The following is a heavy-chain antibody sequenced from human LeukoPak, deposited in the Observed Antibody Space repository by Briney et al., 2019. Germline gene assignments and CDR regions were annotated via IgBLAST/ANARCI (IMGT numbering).Heavy chain of an antibody. CDR3: ARVATVPPSYYYYMDV. Sequence: SETLSLTCTVSGGSISSSSYYWGWIRQPPGKGLEWIGNIYYSGSTDYNPSLKSRVTISVDTSKNQFSLWVNSVSAADTAVYYCARVATVPPSYYYYMDVWGKGTTVTVSS. CDR1: GGSISSSSYY. J-gene: IGHJ6*03. CDR2: IYYSGST. V-gene: IGHV4-39*07. D-gene: IGHD4-11*01.